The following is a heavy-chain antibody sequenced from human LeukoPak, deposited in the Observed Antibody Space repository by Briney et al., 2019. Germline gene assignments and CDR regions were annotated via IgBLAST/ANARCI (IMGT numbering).Heavy chain of an antibody. CDR2: IYYSGST. V-gene: IGHV4-30-4*01. D-gene: IGHD1-26*01. Sequence: PSQTLSLTCTVSGGSISSGDYYWSWIRQAPGKGLEWIGYIYYSGSTYYNPSLKSRVTISVDTSKNQFSLKLSSVTAADTAVYYCARLREWELLIGWFDPWGQGTLVTVSS. CDR3: ARLREWELLIGWFDP. J-gene: IGHJ5*02. CDR1: GGSISSGDYY.